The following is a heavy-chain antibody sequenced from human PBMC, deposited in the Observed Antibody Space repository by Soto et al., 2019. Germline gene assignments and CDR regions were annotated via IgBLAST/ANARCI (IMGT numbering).Heavy chain of an antibody. CDR1: GFTFSTHS. D-gene: IGHD2-2*01. CDR2: ITSSSVNM. Sequence: EVQLVESGGGLVQPGGSLRLSCAASGFTFSTHSMNWVRQAPGKGLEWISYITSSSVNMYADSVKGRFTISRDNAKNSLYLQMNSLRAEDTAVYFCVGEVWFQLIYWGQGTLVTVSS. J-gene: IGHJ4*02. V-gene: IGHV3-48*01. CDR3: VGEVWFQLIY.